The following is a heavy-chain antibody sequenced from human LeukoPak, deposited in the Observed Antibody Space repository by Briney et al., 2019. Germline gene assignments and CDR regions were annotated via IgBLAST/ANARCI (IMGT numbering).Heavy chain of an antibody. CDR2: IYYSGST. J-gene: IGHJ4*02. CDR3: ASYDYGDYVFDY. CDR1: GGSISSGGYY. Sequence: SETLSLTCTVSGGSISSGGYYWSWIRQHPGKGLEWIGYIYYSGSTYYNPSLKSRVTISVDTSKNQFSLNLSSVTAADTAVYYCASYDYGDYVFDYWGQGTLVTVSS. D-gene: IGHD4-17*01. V-gene: IGHV4-31*03.